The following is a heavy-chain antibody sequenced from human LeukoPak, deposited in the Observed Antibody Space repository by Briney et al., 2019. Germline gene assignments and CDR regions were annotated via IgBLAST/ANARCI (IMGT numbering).Heavy chain of an antibody. CDR3: ARDPNGGLHDSYFDY. V-gene: IGHV1-46*01. CDR1: GYTFTSYY. D-gene: IGHD4-23*01. CDR2: INPSGGST. J-gene: IGHJ4*02. Sequence: GASVKVSCKASGYTFTSYYMHWVRQAPGQGLEWMGIINPSGGSTSYAQKFQGRVTMTRDTSTSTVYMELSSLRSEDTAVYYCARDPNGGLHDSYFDYWGQEALVTVSS.